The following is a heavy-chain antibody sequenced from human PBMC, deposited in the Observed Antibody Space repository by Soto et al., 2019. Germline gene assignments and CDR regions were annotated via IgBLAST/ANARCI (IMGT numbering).Heavy chain of an antibody. CDR2: IIPIFGTA. Sequence: QVQLVQSGAEVKKPGSSVKVSCKASGGTFSSYAISWVRQAPGQGLECMGGIIPIFGTANYAQKFQGRVTITADESTSTAYMELSSLRSEDTAVYYCAVKGAMPIPSYNWFDPWGQGTLVTVSS. CDR1: GGTFSSYA. J-gene: IGHJ5*02. D-gene: IGHD2-2*01. V-gene: IGHV1-69*01. CDR3: AVKGAMPIPSYNWFDP.